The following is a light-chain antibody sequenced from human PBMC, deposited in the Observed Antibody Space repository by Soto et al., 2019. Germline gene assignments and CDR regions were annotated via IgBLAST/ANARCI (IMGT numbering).Light chain of an antibody. CDR2: DVT. V-gene: IGLV2-14*01. J-gene: IGLJ1*01. CDR1: SSDVGGYNY. Sequence: QSALTQPASVSGSPGQSITISCTGTSSDVGGYNYVSWYQQHPVKAPKLMIYDVTNRPSGVSDRFSVYKSGNTASLTISGLQAEDEADYYCSSYTSSSTPYVFGTGTQLTVL. CDR3: SSYTSSSTPYV.